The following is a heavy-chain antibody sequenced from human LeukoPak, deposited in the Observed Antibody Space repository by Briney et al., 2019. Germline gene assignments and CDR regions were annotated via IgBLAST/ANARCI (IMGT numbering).Heavy chain of an antibody. D-gene: IGHD6-19*01. CDR1: GLILRGHA. J-gene: IGHJ4*02. Sequence: GGSLRLSCEASGLILRGHAMSWVRQAPGKGLEWVSGIGDSGEIERYADSVKGRFTISRDNFRNTVYLEMRSLRSEDTAVYYCAKGYSSGWTPFDYWGQGTQVTVSS. V-gene: IGHV3-23*01. CDR2: IGDSGEIE. CDR3: AKGYSSGWTPFDY.